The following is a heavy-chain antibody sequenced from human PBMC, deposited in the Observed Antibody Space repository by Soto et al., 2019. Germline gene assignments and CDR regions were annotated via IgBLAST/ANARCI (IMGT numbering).Heavy chain of an antibody. Sequence: RRLSCAASVFTLSSFALSWVRQAPGKGLEWVSAISGSGDGTDYADSVKGRFTISRDNSKNTLYLQMNSLRAEDTAVYYCAGPGYSSQDYFGQGALLAVSS. D-gene: IGHD5-18*01. V-gene: IGHV3-23*01. CDR2: ISGSGDGT. CDR3: AGPGYSSQDY. CDR1: VFTLSSFA. J-gene: IGHJ4*02.